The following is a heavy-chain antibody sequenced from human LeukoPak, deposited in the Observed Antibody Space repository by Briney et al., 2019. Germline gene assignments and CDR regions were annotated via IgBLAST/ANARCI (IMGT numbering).Heavy chain of an antibody. D-gene: IGHD3-22*01. V-gene: IGHV4-4*07. J-gene: IGHJ3*02. Sequence: SETLSLTCTVSGGSISSYYWSWIRQPAGKGLEWVGRIYSSGSTHYNPSLKSRVTMSVDTSKNQFSLKLSSVTAADTAVYYCARDWYYYDSSGYYIVAFDIWGRGTMVTVSS. CDR2: IYSSGST. CDR3: ARDWYYYDSSGYYIVAFDI. CDR1: GGSISSYY.